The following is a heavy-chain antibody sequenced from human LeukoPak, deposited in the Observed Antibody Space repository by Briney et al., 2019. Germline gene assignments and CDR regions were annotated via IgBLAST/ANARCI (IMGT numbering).Heavy chain of an antibody. Sequence: PSETLSLTCTVSGGSISSYYWSWIRQPPGKGLEWIGEINHSGSTNYNPSLKSRVTISVDTSKNQFSLKLSSVTAADTAVYYCARAGLTRGDFWSGYYYYGMDVWGQGTTVTVSS. CDR2: INHSGST. J-gene: IGHJ6*02. D-gene: IGHD3-3*01. CDR3: ARAGLTRGDFWSGYYYYGMDV. CDR1: GGSISSYY. V-gene: IGHV4-34*01.